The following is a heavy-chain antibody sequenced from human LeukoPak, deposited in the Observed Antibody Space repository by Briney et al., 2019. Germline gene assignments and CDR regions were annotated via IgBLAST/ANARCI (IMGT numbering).Heavy chain of an antibody. Sequence: SETLSLTCTVSGGSISSYYWSWIRQPPGKGLEWIGYIYYCGSPNYNPSLKSRVTISVDTSKNQFSLKLSSVTAADTAVYYCARGTPETYYDFWSGYLDNWFDPWGQGTLVTVSS. CDR1: GGSISSYY. D-gene: IGHD3-3*01. J-gene: IGHJ5*02. V-gene: IGHV4-59*01. CDR2: IYYCGSP. CDR3: ARGTPETYYDFWSGYLDNWFDP.